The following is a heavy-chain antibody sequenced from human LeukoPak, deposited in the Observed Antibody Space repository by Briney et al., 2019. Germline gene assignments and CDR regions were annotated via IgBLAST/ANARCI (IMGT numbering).Heavy chain of an antibody. CDR3: AKDLIIVRGIAVFGSDY. CDR1: GFTFSSYG. CDR2: IRYDGSNK. Sequence: GGSLRLSCAASGFTFSSYGMHWVRQAPGKGLEWVAFIRYDGSNKYYADSVKGRFTISRDNSKNTLYLQMNSLRAEDTAVYYCAKDLIIVRGIAVFGSDYWGQGTLVTVSS. J-gene: IGHJ4*02. D-gene: IGHD6-19*01. V-gene: IGHV3-30*02.